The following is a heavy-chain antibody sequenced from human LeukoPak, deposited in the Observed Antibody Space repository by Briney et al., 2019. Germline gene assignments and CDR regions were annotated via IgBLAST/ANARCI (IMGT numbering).Heavy chain of an antibody. CDR1: GGSISSYY. D-gene: IGHD6-19*01. V-gene: IGHV4-59*01. J-gene: IGHJ4*02. CDR2: IYYSGST. Sequence: SETLSLTCTVSGGSISSYYWSWIRQPPGEGLEWIGYIYYSGSTNYNPSLKSRVTISVDTSKNQFSLKLSSVTAADTAVYYCARGGYSGGQVDYWGQGTLVTVSS. CDR3: ARGGYSGGQVDY.